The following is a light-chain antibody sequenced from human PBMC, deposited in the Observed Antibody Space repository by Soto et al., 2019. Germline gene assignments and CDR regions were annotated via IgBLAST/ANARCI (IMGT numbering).Light chain of an antibody. CDR2: GAS. Sequence: EIVLTQSPGTLSLSQGERATLSCRASQSVSRSYLAWYQHKTGQAPRLLIYGASSRATGIPDRFSGSGSGTDFTLTISRLEPEEFAVYYCQQYGSSPPITFGQGTRLEIK. CDR1: QSVSRSY. V-gene: IGKV3-20*01. J-gene: IGKJ5*01. CDR3: QQYGSSPPIT.